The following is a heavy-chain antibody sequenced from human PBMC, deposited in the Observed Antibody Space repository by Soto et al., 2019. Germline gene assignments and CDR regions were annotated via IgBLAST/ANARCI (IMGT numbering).Heavy chain of an antibody. V-gene: IGHV3-33*01. Sequence: QVHLLESGGGVVQPGRSLRLSCAASGFTFSTYGMHWVRQAPGKGLEWVAVIWYDGSNEYYADSVRGRFTISRDNSTHTLFLQMNRLTAEDTAVYYCARGYNYADYWGQGTQVTVSS. CDR3: ARGYNYADY. D-gene: IGHD5-18*01. CDR1: GFTFSTYG. CDR2: IWYDGSNE. J-gene: IGHJ4*02.